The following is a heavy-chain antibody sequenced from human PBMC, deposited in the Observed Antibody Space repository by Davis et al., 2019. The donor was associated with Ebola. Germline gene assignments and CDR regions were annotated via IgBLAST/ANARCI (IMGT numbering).Heavy chain of an antibody. V-gene: IGHV3-48*03. J-gene: IGHJ6*02. Sequence: GGSLRLSCAASGFIFSNYEMNWVRQAPGKGLEWISYISSSGSTIYYADSVKGRFTISRDNAKNSLYLQMNSLRAEDTAVYYCARDRAHSYARGWYYYGMDVWGQGTTVTVSS. CDR3: ARDRAHSYARGWYYYGMDV. CDR1: GFIFSNYE. CDR2: ISSSGSTI. D-gene: IGHD5-18*01.